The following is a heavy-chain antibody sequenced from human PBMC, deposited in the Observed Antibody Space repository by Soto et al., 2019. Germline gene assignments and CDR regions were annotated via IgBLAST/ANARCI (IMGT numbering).Heavy chain of an antibody. J-gene: IGHJ6*02. Sequence: SETLSLTCAVYGGSFIGYYWSWRRQPPGKGLEWTGEINHSGSTNYNPSLKSRVTISVDTFKNQFSLKLSSVTAADTAVYYCARARAQLVLRYFSYYYGMDVWGQGTTVTVSS. V-gene: IGHV4-34*01. CDR3: ARARAQLVLRYFSYYYGMDV. CDR2: INHSGST. D-gene: IGHD3-9*01. CDR1: GGSFIGYY.